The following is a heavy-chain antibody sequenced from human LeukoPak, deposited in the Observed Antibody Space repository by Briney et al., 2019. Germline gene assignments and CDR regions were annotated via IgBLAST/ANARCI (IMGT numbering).Heavy chain of an antibody. CDR2: IYYTGNT. D-gene: IGHD3-10*01. CDR1: GGSISSSDYY. Sequence: SETLSLTCTVSGGSISSSDYYWGWIRQPPGKGLEWIGSIYYTGNTQYNPSLKSRITISVSTSKNQFSLKLTSVTVADTAVYYCARAAYGSGSYYSPSDYWGHGILVTVSS. CDR3: ARAAYGSGSYYSPSDY. J-gene: IGHJ4*01. V-gene: IGHV4-39*07.